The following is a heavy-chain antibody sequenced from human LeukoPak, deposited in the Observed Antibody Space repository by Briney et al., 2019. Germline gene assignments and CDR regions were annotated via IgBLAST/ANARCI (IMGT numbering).Heavy chain of an antibody. V-gene: IGHV4-39*01. Sequence: SETLSLTCTVSGDSISSSNYYWVWIRQPPGKGLEWIGTIYYSGDTYYNPSLKSRVTISVDTSKKQFSLKLTSVTAADTAVYYCARLVGEYWYFDLWGRGTLVTVSS. CDR1: GDSISSSNYY. J-gene: IGHJ2*01. CDR2: IYYSGDT. CDR3: ARLVGEYWYFDL. D-gene: IGHD6-6*01.